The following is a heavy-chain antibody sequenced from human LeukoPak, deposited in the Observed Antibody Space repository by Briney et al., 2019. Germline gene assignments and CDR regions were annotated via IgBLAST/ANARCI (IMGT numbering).Heavy chain of an antibody. CDR1: GFTFSSYG. J-gene: IGHJ4*02. CDR3: AKVADYSGNYDY. D-gene: IGHD4-23*01. CDR2: ISYDGSNK. Sequence: GGSLRLSCAASGFTFSSYGMHWVRQAPGKGLEWVAVISYDGSNKYYADSVKGRFTISRDNSKNTLYLQMNSLRAEDTAVYYCAKVADYSGNYDYWGQGTLVTVSS. V-gene: IGHV3-30*18.